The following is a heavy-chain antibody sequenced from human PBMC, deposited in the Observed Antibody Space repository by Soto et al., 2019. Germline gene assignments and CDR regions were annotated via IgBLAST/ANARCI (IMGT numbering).Heavy chain of an antibody. Sequence: QVQLVVSGGGLVKPGGSLRISCAASGFTFSDYYISWIRQAPGKGLEWVSYISSSGSIIYYADSVKGRFTISRDNAKNSLYPQMNSLRAEDTAVYYCALAGYDSNYYAVTPLSAGHFWGQGTLVTVSP. CDR3: ALAGYDSNYYAVTPLSAGHF. CDR1: GFTFSDYY. J-gene: IGHJ4*02. CDR2: ISSSGSII. V-gene: IGHV3-11*01. D-gene: IGHD4-4*01.